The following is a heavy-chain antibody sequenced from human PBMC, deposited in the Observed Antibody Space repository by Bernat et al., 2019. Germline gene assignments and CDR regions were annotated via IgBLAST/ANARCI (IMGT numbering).Heavy chain of an antibody. V-gene: IGHV3-33*08. D-gene: IGHD6-19*01. CDR3: ARGPVAGTGNDY. CDR2: IWYDGSNK. Sequence: VQLVESGGGLVQPGGSLRLSCVASGFTFSSYGMHWVRQAPGKGLEWVAVIWYDGSNKYYADSVKGRFTISRDNSKNTLYLQMNSLRAEDTAVYYCARGPVAGTGNDYWGQGTLVTVSS. J-gene: IGHJ4*02. CDR1: GFTFSSYG.